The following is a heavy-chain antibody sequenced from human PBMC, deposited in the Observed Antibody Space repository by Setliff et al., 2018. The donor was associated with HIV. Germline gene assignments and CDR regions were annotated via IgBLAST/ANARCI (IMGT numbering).Heavy chain of an antibody. CDR1: GGSLSDYY. Sequence: SETLSLTCGVYGGSLSDYYWSWIRQPPGKGLEWIGEINHSGSSNYNPSLKSRVTISVDTSKNQLSLNVTSVTAADTAVYYCARSSRGYCSGGSCYGFDPWGRGNLVTVSS. D-gene: IGHD2-15*01. V-gene: IGHV4-34*01. CDR2: INHSGSS. CDR3: ARSSRGYCSGGSCYGFDP. J-gene: IGHJ5*02.